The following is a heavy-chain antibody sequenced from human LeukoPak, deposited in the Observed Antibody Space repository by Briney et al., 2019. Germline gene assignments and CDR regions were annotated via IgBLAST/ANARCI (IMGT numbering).Heavy chain of an antibody. Sequence: GGSLRLSCAASGFTFSSYGMHWVRQAPGKGLEWVAFIRYDGSNKYYADSVKGRFTISRDNSKNTLYLQMNSLRAEDTAVYYCAKVLHYYDSSGPIGDYWGQGTLVTVSS. CDR1: GFTFSSYG. D-gene: IGHD3-22*01. CDR3: AKVLHYYDSSGPIGDY. CDR2: IRYDGSNK. V-gene: IGHV3-30*02. J-gene: IGHJ4*02.